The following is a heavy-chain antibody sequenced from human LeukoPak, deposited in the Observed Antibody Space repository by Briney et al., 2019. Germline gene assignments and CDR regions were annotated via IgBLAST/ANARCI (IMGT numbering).Heavy chain of an antibody. CDR1: GGSIGSSSYY. CDR2: IYYSGST. CDR3: ASSPRPRSYYDILTGVPAFDY. Sequence: SETLSLTCTVSGGSIGSSSYYWGWIRQPPGKGLEWIGSIYYSGSTYYNPSLKSRVTISVDTSKNQFSLKLSSVTAADTAVYYCASSPRPRSYYDILTGVPAFDYWGQGTLVTVSS. D-gene: IGHD3-9*01. J-gene: IGHJ4*02. V-gene: IGHV4-39*01.